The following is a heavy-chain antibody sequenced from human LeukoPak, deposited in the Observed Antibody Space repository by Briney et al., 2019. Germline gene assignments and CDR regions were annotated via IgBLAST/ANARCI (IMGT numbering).Heavy chain of an antibody. J-gene: IGHJ4*02. CDR3: ARDQEAFDY. Sequence: ASVTVSCTASGYTFTNYAMHWVRQAPGQRLEWMGWINAGNGNTKYSQKFQGRVTVTRDTSTSTVHMELSGLRSEDTAVYYCARDQEAFDYWGQGTLVTVSS. CDR2: INAGNGNT. CDR1: GYTFTNYA. V-gene: IGHV1-3*01.